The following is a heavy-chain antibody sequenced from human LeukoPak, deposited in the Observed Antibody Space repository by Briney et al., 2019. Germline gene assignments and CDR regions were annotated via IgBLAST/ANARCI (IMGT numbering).Heavy chain of an antibody. Sequence: PSETLSLTCAVYGGSFSGYYWSWFRQPPGKGLEWIGEINHSGSTNYNPSLKSRVTISVDTSKNQFSLKLSSVTAADTAVYYCARRLPAALDYWGQGTLVTVSS. V-gene: IGHV4-34*01. J-gene: IGHJ4*02. D-gene: IGHD2-2*01. CDR1: GGSFSGYY. CDR3: ARRLPAALDY. CDR2: INHSGST.